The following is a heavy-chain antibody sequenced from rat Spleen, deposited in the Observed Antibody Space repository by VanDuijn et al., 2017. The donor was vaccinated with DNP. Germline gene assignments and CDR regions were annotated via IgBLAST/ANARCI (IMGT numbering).Heavy chain of an antibody. D-gene: IGHD1-7*01. V-gene: IGHV3-1*01. CDR3: ARWTRYFDY. J-gene: IGHJ2*01. Sequence: EVQLQESGSGLVKPSQSLSLTCSVTGYSITSNSWGWNRQFPGNKMEYIGHISYSGRTDYNPSLKSRISITRDTSRNHFFLHLISVTTEDTATYYCARWTRYFDYWGQGVMVTVSS. CDR1: GYSITSNS. CDR2: ISYSGRT.